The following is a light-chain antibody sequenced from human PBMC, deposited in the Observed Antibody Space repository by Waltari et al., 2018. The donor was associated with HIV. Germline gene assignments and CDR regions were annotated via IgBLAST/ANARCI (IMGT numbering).Light chain of an antibody. CDR2: EVS. J-gene: IGLJ2*01. Sequence: QSALTQPASVSGSPGQSITIYCTGTSRDVGGYNLVSRYQQHPGKAPKLMIYEVSKRPSGVSNRFSGSKSGNTASLTISGLQAEDEADYYCCSYAGSSTLVFGGGTKLTVL. V-gene: IGLV2-23*02. CDR1: SRDVGGYNL. CDR3: CSYAGSSTLV.